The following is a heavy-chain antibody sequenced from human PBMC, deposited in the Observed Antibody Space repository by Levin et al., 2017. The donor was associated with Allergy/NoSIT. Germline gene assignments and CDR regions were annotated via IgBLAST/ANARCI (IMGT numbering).Heavy chain of an antibody. D-gene: IGHD1-26*01. V-gene: IGHV3-21*06. CDR3: AREGVGATGVGWFDP. CDR1: GFTFSSYQ. CDR2: ISSGSSYI. J-gene: IGHJ5*02. Sequence: TGGSLRLSCAASGFTFSSYQMNWVRQAPGKGLEWVSTISSGSSYIYYAGSVKGRFTISRDNAKSSLYLHMKSLRAEDTAVYYCAREGVGATGVGWFDPWGQGTLVTVSS.